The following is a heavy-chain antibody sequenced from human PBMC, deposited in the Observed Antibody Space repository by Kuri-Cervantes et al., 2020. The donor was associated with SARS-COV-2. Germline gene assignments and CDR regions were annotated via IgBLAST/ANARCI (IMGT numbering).Heavy chain of an antibody. CDR1: GYTFTSYG. J-gene: IGHJ5*02. Sequence: ASVKVSCKASGYTFTSYGISWVRQAPGQGLEWMGWISAYNGNTNYAQKFQGRVTMTTDTSTSTAYMELRSLRSDDTAVYYCARIPNYIVVAPTAIREDWFDPWGQGTLVTVSS. CDR3: ARIPNYIVVAPTAIREDWFDP. V-gene: IGHV1-18*01. D-gene: IGHD2-2*02. CDR2: ISAYNGNT.